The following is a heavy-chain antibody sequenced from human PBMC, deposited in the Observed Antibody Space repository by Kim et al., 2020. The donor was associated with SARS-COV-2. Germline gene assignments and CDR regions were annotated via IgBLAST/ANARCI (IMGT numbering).Heavy chain of an antibody. CDR3: ARGPWSSGYTGFDY. CDR1: GYSFTSYW. CDR2: IDPSDSYT. J-gene: IGHJ4*02. Sequence: GESLKISCKGSGYSFTSYWISWVRQMPGKGLEWMGRIDPSDSYTNYSPSFQGHVTISADKSISTAYLQWSSLKASDTANCARGPWSSGYTGFDYWGQGTLVTVSS. D-gene: IGHD6-19*01. V-gene: IGHV5-10-1*01.